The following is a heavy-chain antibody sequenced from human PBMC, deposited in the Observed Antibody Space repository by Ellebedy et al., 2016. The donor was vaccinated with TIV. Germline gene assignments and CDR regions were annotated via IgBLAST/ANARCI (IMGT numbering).Heavy chain of an antibody. D-gene: IGHD2-15*01. Sequence: GESLKISCAASGFTFSDYYMSWIRQAPGKGLEWVSYISSSSSYTNYADSVKGRFTISRDNAKNSLHLQMNSLRAEDTAVYYCARAIVVVAATGRGNWFDPWGQGTLVTVSS. J-gene: IGHJ5*02. CDR3: ARAIVVVAATGRGNWFDP. V-gene: IGHV3-11*06. CDR2: ISSSSSYT. CDR1: GFTFSDYY.